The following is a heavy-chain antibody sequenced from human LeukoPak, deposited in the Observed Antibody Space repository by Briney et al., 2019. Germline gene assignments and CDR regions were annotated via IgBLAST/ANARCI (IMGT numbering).Heavy chain of an antibody. CDR1: EYTFTDSAYY. CDR3: AFNKGGSSAVY. V-gene: IGHV1-2*02. D-gene: IGHD1-26*01. CDR2: INCNSGVP. J-gene: IGHJ4*02. Sequence: ASVRVSCKASEYTFTDSAYYMHWVRQAPGQGPEWKGWINCNSGVPNYAQRFQGRFTMTRDTSISTGYMELTSLKFDDTSVFYCAFNKGGSSAVYWGQGTLVTVST.